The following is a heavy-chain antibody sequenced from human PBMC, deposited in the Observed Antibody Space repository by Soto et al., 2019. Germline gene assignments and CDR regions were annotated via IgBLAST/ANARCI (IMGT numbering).Heavy chain of an antibody. V-gene: IGHV3-30-3*01. Sequence: GSLRLSCEASGFTLGNYAMHWVRQAPDKGLERVAFISYDGSNEDYADSVKGRLTISRDNSKNTLYLEVNSLRAEDTAVYYCARDELDCSYTRCFTTYTSYGLDVWGRGTTVTVS. CDR3: ARDELDCSYTRCFTTYTSYGLDV. J-gene: IGHJ6*02. D-gene: IGHD2-2*01. CDR2: ISYDGSNE. CDR1: GFTLGNYA.